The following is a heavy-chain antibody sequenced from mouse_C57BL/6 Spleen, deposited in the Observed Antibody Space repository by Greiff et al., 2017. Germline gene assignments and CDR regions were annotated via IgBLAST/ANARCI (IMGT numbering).Heavy chain of an antibody. CDR3: TRKYYYGSRTDYCDY. CDR1: GYTFTDYE. D-gene: IGHD1-1*01. Sequence: VQLQQSGAELVRPGASVTLSCKASGYTFTDYEMHWVKQTPVHGLEWIGAIDPETGGTAYNQKFKGKAILTADKSSSTAYMELRSLTSEDSAVYYCTRKYYYGSRTDYCDYWGQGTTLTVSS. V-gene: IGHV1-15*01. J-gene: IGHJ2*01. CDR2: IDPETGGT.